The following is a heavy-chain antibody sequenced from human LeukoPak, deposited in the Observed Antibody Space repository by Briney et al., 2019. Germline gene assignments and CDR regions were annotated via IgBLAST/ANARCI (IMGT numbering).Heavy chain of an antibody. CDR3: ARPYDYVWGRYDY. CDR1: GYTFTGYY. CDR2: INPNSGGT. Sequence: ASVKVSCKASGYTFTGYYMHWVRQAPGQGLEWMGWINPNSGGTSYAQKFQGRVTMTRDTSISTAYMELSRLRSDDTAVYYCARPYDYVWGRYDYWGQGTLVTVSS. D-gene: IGHD3-16*01. J-gene: IGHJ4*02. V-gene: IGHV1-2*02.